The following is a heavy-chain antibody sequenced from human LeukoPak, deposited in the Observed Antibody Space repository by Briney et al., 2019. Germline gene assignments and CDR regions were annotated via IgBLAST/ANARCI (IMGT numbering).Heavy chain of an antibody. Sequence: SETLSLTCTVSGGSISSYYWSWIRQPPGKGLEWIGYIYTSGSTNYNPSLKSRVTISVDTSKNQFSLKLSSVTAADTAVYYCARSYYGDYIYRYYYYYYMDVWGKGTTVTVSS. D-gene: IGHD4-17*01. J-gene: IGHJ6*03. CDR1: GGSISSYY. CDR3: ARSYYGDYIYRYYYYYYMDV. V-gene: IGHV4-4*09. CDR2: IYTSGST.